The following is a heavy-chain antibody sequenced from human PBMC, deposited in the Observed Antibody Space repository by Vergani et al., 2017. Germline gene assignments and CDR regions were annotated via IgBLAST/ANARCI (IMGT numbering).Heavy chain of an antibody. D-gene: IGHD1-26*01. V-gene: IGHV4-59*05. Sequence: VQLLESGGGLVQPGGSLRLSCAASGFTFSSYSMNWVRQAPGKGLEWIGSIYYSGSTYYNPSLKSRVTISVDTSKNQFSLKLSSVTAADTAVYYCARHDPPEGAYSGSYLGMIDYWGQGTLVTVSS. CDR2: IYYSGST. CDR1: GFTFSSYSMN. CDR3: ARHDPPEGAYSGSYLGMIDY. J-gene: IGHJ4*02.